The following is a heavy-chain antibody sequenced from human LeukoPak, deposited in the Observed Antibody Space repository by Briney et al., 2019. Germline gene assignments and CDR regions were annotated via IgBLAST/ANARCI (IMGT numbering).Heavy chain of an antibody. Sequence: GGSLRLSCAASGFNFRSFWMSWVRQAPGKGLEWVANINQDGSEKHYVGSVQGRFTISRDNAKNSLILQMNSLRAEDTAVYYCAKDGSGWSRDWGQGTLVTVSS. CDR2: INQDGSEK. V-gene: IGHV3-7*01. D-gene: IGHD6-19*01. CDR1: GFNFRSFW. J-gene: IGHJ4*02. CDR3: AKDGSGWSRD.